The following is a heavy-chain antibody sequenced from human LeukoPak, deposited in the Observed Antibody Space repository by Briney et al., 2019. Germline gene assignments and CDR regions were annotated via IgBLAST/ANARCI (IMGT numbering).Heavy chain of an antibody. Sequence: ASVTVSCKASGYTFTIYGISWVRQAPGQGLEWMGWINPNSGGTNYAQKFQGRVTMTRDTSISTAYMELSRLRSDDTAVYYCAREGYCSSTSCSSGSYNWFDPWGQGTLVTVSS. CDR1: GYTFTIYG. CDR3: AREGYCSSTSCSSGSYNWFDP. V-gene: IGHV1-2*02. J-gene: IGHJ5*02. CDR2: INPNSGGT. D-gene: IGHD2-2*01.